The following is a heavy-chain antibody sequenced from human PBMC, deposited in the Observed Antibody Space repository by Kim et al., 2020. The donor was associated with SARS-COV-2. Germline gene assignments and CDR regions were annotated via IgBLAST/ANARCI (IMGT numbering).Heavy chain of an antibody. CDR1: GDSVSSNSAA. D-gene: IGHD6-13*01. CDR2: TYYRSKRYN. CDR3: ARETPDSSSSLLVDY. J-gene: IGHJ4*02. Sequence: SQTHSLTCAISGDSVSSNSAAWNWIRQSPSRGLEWLGRTYYRSKRYNDYAVSVKSRITINPDTSKNQFSLQLNSVTPEDTAVYYCARETPDSSSSLLVDYWGQGTLVTVSS. V-gene: IGHV6-1*01.